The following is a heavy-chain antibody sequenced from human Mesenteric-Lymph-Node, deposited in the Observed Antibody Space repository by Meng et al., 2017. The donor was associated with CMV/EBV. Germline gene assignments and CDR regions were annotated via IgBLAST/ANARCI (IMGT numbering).Heavy chain of an antibody. J-gene: IGHJ4*02. D-gene: IGHD3-10*01. CDR2: ISRDGSST. Sequence: GGSLRLSCAASGFTFSDYWMHWVRQAPGKGLVWVSRISRDGSSTTYADSVQGRFTISRDFAENTLYLQMNSLRAEDTAVYYCTRDEGFGIDYWGQGTPVTVSS. V-gene: IGHV3-74*03. CDR3: TRDEGFGIDY. CDR1: GFTFSDYW.